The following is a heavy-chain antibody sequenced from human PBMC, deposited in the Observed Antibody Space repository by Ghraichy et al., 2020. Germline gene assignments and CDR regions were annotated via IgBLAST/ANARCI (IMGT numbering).Heavy chain of an antibody. CDR2: IYYSGST. Sequence: SETLSLTCTVSGGSISSSSYYWGWIRQPPGKGLEWIGSIYYSGSTYYNPSLKSRVTISVDTSKNQFSLKLSSVTAADTAVYYCAGVVVAATWGTNWFDPWGQGTLVTVSS. CDR1: GGSISSSSYY. J-gene: IGHJ5*02. V-gene: IGHV4-39*01. CDR3: AGVVVAATWGTNWFDP. D-gene: IGHD2-15*01.